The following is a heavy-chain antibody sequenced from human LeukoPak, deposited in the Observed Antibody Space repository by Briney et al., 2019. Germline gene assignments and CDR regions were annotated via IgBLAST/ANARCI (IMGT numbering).Heavy chain of an antibody. V-gene: IGHV3-21*01. CDR1: GFTFSSYS. D-gene: IGHD3-16*02. CDR2: ISSSSSYI. J-gene: IGHJ3*02. CDR3: ARAWNDYVWGSYRPSSAFDI. Sequence: GGSLRLSCAASGFTFSSYSMNWVRQAPGKGLEWVSSISSSSSYIYYADSVKGRFTISRDNAKNSLYLKMNSLRAEDTAVYYCARAWNDYVWGSYRPSSAFDIWGQGTMVTVSS.